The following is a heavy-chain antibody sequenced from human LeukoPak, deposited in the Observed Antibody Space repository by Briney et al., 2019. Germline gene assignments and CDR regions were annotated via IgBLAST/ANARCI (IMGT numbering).Heavy chain of an antibody. CDR3: AKPPRTGWALDYFDY. D-gene: IGHD6-19*01. CDR1: GGSFSGYY. Sequence: SETLSLTCAVYGGSFSGYYWSWIRQPPGKGLEWIGEINHSGSTNYNPSLKSRVTISVDTSKNQFSLKLSSVTAADTAVYYCAKPPRTGWALDYFDYWGQGTQVTVSS. V-gene: IGHV4-34*01. CDR2: INHSGST. J-gene: IGHJ4*02.